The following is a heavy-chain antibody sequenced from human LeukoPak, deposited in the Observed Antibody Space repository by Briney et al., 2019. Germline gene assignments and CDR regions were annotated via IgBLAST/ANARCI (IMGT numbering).Heavy chain of an antibody. D-gene: IGHD1-26*01. J-gene: IGHJ5*02. CDR2: MNPKSGGT. Sequence: ASVKVSFKSSVYTVSNSDIHWGRQAPGQGLEWMGSMNPKSGGTKYAQKFQGRVSMTRDTSISTAYMELASLTSDDTAVYYCARAGGRSWFDPWGQGTLVTVSS. CDR3: ARAGGRSWFDP. CDR1: VYTVSNSD. V-gene: IGHV1-2*02.